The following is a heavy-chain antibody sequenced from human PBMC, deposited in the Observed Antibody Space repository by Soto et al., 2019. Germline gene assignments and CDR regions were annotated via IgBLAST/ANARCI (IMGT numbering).Heavy chain of an antibody. J-gene: IGHJ4*02. CDR1: GYTFTSYD. D-gene: IGHD6-13*01. V-gene: IGHV1-8*01. CDR3: ARITRIAAAGSFDY. Sequence: ASVKVSCKASGYTFTSYDINWVRQATGQGLEWMGWMNPNSGNTGYAQKFQGRVTMTRNTSISTAYMKLSSLRSEDTAVYYCARITRIAAAGSFDYWGQGTLVTVYS. CDR2: MNPNSGNT.